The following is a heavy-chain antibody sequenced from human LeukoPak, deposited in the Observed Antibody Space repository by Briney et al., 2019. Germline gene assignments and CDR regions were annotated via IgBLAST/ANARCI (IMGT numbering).Heavy chain of an antibody. V-gene: IGHV4-38-2*02. J-gene: IGHJ3*02. CDR3: ARQVAVNDAFDI. CDR2: IYHSGST. Sequence: PSETLSLTCTVSGYSISSGYYWGWIRQPPGKGLEWIGSIYHSGSTYYNPSLKSRVTISVDTSKNQFSLKLSSVTAADTAVYYCARQVAVNDAFDIWGQGTMVTVSS. CDR1: GYSISSGYY. D-gene: IGHD6-19*01.